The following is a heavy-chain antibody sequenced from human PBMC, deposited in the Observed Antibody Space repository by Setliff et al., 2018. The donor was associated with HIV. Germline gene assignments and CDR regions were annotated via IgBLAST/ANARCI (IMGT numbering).Heavy chain of an antibody. V-gene: IGHV2-5*08. CDR3: ARTYGSASKLDY. D-gene: IGHD3-10*01. CDR1: GGSINNYC. CDR2: IYWDDDK. J-gene: IGHJ4*02. Sequence: TLSLTCTVSGGSINNYCCSWIRQPPGKALEWLALIYWDDDKRYSPSLKSRLTITKDTSKNQEVLTMTNMDPVDTATYYCARTYGSASKLDYWGQGILVTVSS.